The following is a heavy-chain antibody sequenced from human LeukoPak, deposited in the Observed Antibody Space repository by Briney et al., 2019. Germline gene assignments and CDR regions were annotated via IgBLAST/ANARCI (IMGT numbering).Heavy chain of an antibody. J-gene: IGHJ5*02. D-gene: IGHD5-12*01. CDR3: ARGGGADIALAVT. CDR1: GASISSGDYH. CDR2: IHDSGST. Sequence: SQTLSLTCTVSGASISSGDYHWNWIRQPPGKGLEWIGFIHDSGSTYYNPSLKSRVTISVDRSKNQFSLKLSSVTAADTAVYYCARGGGADIALAVTWGQGTLVTVSS. V-gene: IGHV4-30-4*01.